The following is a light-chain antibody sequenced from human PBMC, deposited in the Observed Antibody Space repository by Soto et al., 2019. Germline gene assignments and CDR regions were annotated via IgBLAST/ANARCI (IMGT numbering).Light chain of an antibody. CDR2: DVS. CDR1: SSDVGGYNY. V-gene: IGLV2-14*01. J-gene: IGLJ1*01. Sequence: QSALTQPASVSGSPGQSITISCTGTSSDVGGYNYVSWYQQHPGKAPKLMIYDVSNRPSGVSNRFSGSKSGNTAPLTIAGLQAEDEADYYYSSYTSSSALYVFGTGTKVTVL. CDR3: SSYTSSSALYV.